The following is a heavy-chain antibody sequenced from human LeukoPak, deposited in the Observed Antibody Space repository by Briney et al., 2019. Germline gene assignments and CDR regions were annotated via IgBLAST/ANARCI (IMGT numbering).Heavy chain of an antibody. CDR3: ARDNCSSISCYHNWFDR. J-gene: IGHJ5*02. CDR1: GFTFSSYC. D-gene: IGHD2-2*01. V-gene: IGHV3-7*01. CDR2: IKQDESEK. Sequence: GGSLKLSCAASGFTFSSYCMSWVRQAPGKGLEWLANIKQDESEKYYVDSVKGRFTISRDNANNSLYMQMSSLRAEDTAVYYCARDNCSSISCYHNWFDRWGQGALVIVSS.